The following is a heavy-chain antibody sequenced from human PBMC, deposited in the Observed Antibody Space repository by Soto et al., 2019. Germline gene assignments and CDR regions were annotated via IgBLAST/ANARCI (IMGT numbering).Heavy chain of an antibody. V-gene: IGHV1-2*02. CDR1: GYTFTGYY. J-gene: IGHJ6*02. CDR2: INPNSGGT. D-gene: IGHD6-6*01. CDR3: ARLYSSSPYYYYGRDV. Sequence: GASVKVSCKASGYTFTGYYMHWVRQAPGQGLEWMGCINPNSGGTNYAQKFQGRVTMTRDTSISTAYMELSRLRSDDTAVYYCARLYSSSPYYYYGRDVWGQGTTVTVS.